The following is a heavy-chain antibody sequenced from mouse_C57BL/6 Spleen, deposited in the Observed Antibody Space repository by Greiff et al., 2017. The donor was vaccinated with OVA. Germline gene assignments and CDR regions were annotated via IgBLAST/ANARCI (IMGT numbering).Heavy chain of an antibody. V-gene: IGHV1-26*01. Sequence: VQLQQSGPELVKPGASVKISCKASGYTFTDYYMNWVKQSHGKSLEWIGDINPNNGGTRYNQKFKGKATLTVDKSSSTAYMELRSLTSEDFAVYYCARRYYGYPYWYFDVWGTGTTVTVSS. CDR3: ARRYYGYPYWYFDV. CDR1: GYTFTDYY. CDR2: INPNNGGT. D-gene: IGHD2-2*01. J-gene: IGHJ1*03.